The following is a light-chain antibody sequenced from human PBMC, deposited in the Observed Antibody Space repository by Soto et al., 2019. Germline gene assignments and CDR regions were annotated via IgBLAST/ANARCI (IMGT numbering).Light chain of an antibody. Sequence: DIQMTQSPSSLSASVGDRVTITCQASQNINNYLNWYQQKPGRAPKLLIYDASNLEAGVPSRFSGSGSGTEFTLTISRLQPEDFATYYCQQLNSYPITFGQGTRLEIK. CDR2: DAS. J-gene: IGKJ5*01. V-gene: IGKV1-33*01. CDR3: QQLNSYPIT. CDR1: QNINNY.